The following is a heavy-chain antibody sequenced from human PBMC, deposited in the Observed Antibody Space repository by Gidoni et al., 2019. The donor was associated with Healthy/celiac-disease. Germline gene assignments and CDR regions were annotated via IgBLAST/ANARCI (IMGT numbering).Heavy chain of an antibody. V-gene: IGHV1-69*01. D-gene: IGHD5-12*01. Sequence: QVQLVQSGAEVKKPGSSVKVSCKASGGTCSSHAISWVRQAPGQGLEWMGGIIPIFGTANYAQKFQGRVTITADESTSTAYMELSSLRSEDTAVYYCAGSRIRGYNYLYYFDYWGQGTLVTVSS. CDR3: AGSRIRGYNYLYYFDY. J-gene: IGHJ4*02. CDR2: IIPIFGTA. CDR1: GGTCSSHA.